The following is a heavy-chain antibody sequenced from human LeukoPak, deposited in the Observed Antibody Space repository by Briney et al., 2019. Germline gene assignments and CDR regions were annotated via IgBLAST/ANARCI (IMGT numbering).Heavy chain of an antibody. CDR3: ARRAYCSSTSCPKTYYYYYYMDV. D-gene: IGHD2-2*01. CDR1: GGSISSSSYY. V-gene: IGHV4-39*07. CDR2: INHSGST. Sequence: PSETLSLTCTVSGGSISSSSYYWGWIRQPPGKGLEWIGEINHSGSTNYNPSLKSRVTISVDTSKNQFSLKLSSVTAADTAVYYCARRAYCSSTSCPKTYYYYYYMDVWGKGTTVTISS. J-gene: IGHJ6*03.